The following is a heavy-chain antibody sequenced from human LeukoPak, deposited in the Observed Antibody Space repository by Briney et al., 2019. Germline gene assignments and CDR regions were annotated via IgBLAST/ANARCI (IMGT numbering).Heavy chain of an antibody. CDR3: ARSRTSADEALAGNY. J-gene: IGHJ4*02. CDR1: GFTFSSYG. CDR2: IWYDGSNK. V-gene: IGHV3-33*01. Sequence: PGGSLRLSCAASGFTFSSYGMHWVRQAPGKGLEWVAVIWYDGSNKYYADSVKGRFTISRDNSKNTLYLQMNSLRAEDTAVYYCARSRTSADEALAGNYWGQGTLVTVSS. D-gene: IGHD6-19*01.